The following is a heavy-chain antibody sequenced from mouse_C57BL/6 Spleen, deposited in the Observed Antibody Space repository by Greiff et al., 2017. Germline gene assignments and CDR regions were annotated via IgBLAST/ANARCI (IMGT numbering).Heavy chain of an antibody. D-gene: IGHD2-2*01. CDR2: IYPRSGNT. V-gene: IGHV1-81*01. J-gene: IGHJ4*01. CDR3: ARYYAYDDVYYYAMDY. Sequence: VQLQQSGAELARPGASVKLSCKASGYTFTSYGISWVKQRTGQGLEWIGEIYPRSGNTYYTEKFKGKATLTADNSSSTGYMELRSLTSEDSAVYFCARYYAYDDVYYYAMDYWGQGTSVTVSS. CDR1: GYTFTSYG.